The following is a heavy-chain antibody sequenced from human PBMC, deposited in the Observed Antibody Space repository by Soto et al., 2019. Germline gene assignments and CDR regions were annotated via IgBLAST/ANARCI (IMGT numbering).Heavy chain of an antibody. CDR3: AKDQWEGADYENLLPSD. V-gene: IGHV3-23*01. J-gene: IGHJ1*01. CDR2: ISSGRGATI. D-gene: IGHD4-17*01. CDR1: GFTFRHYA. Sequence: EVQLLESGGGLVQPGGSLRLSCAASGFTFRHYAMNWVRQAPGKGLEWVSGISSGRGATIRYAESVQGRFSISRDNAKNTLFLKMNNLRVDATALYSWAKDQWEGADYENLLPSDWGQGILVTVSS.